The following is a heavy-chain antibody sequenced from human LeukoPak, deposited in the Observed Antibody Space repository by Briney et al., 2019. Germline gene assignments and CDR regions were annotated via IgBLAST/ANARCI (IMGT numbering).Heavy chain of an antibody. V-gene: IGHV4-38-2*01. D-gene: IGHD3-10*01. CDR1: GYSISSGYY. Sequence: SETLSLTCAVSGYSISSGYYWGWIRQPPGKGLEWIGSIYHRGSTYYNPSLKSRVTISVDTSKNQSSLKLSSVTAADTAVYYCAGWFGELLSLFTYWGQGTLVTVSS. CDR2: IYHRGST. CDR3: AGWFGELLSLFTY. J-gene: IGHJ4*02.